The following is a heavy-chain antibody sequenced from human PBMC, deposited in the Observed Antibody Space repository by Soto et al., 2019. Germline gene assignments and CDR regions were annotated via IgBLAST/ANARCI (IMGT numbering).Heavy chain of an antibody. D-gene: IGHD3-10*01. Sequence: GGSLRLSCAASGFTFSSYGMHWVRQAPGKGLEWVAVIWYDGSNKYYADSVKGRFTISRDNSKNTLYLQMNSLRAEDTAVYYCATTMVRGVIIKAPDAFDIWGQGTMVTVSS. CDR1: GFTFSSYG. CDR3: ATTMVRGVIIKAPDAFDI. V-gene: IGHV3-33*01. J-gene: IGHJ3*02. CDR2: IWYDGSNK.